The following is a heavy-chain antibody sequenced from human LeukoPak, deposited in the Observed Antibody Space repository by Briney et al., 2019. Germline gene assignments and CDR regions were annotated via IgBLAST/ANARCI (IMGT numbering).Heavy chain of an antibody. J-gene: IGHJ5*02. Sequence: ASVKVSCKASGYTFTGYYMHWVRQAPGQGLEWMGWINPNSGGTNYAQKFQGRVTMTRDTSISTAYMELSRLRSDDTAVYYCARDRADDSSGYRFDPWGQGTLVTVSS. D-gene: IGHD3-22*01. V-gene: IGHV1-2*02. CDR3: ARDRADDSSGYRFDP. CDR1: GYTFTGYY. CDR2: INPNSGGT.